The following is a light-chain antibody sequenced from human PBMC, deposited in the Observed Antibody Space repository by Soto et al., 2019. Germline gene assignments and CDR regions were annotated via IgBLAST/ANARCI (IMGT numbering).Light chain of an antibody. CDR1: QGVTTN. V-gene: IGKV3-15*01. Sequence: ERVTLSCRAGQGVTTNFAWYQQKSGQAPRLLIYGASTRATGIPARFSGSGSGTEFTLTISSLQSDDSAVYYCQQYDNWPPITFGQGTRLEIK. J-gene: IGKJ5*01. CDR3: QQYDNWPPIT. CDR2: GAS.